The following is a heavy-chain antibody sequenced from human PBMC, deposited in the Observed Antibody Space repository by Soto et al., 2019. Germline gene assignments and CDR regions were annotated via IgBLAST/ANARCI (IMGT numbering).Heavy chain of an antibody. D-gene: IGHD3-22*01. CDR2: IYYSGST. CDR1: GGSVSSGSYY. Sequence: PSETLSLTCTASGGSVSSGSYYWSWIRQPPGKGLEWIGYIYYSGSTNYNPSLKSRVTISVDTSKNQFSLKLSSVTAADTAVYYCARAPKGYYYDSSGYPSDWGQGTMVTVSS. CDR3: ARAPKGYYYDSSGYPSD. V-gene: IGHV4-61*01. J-gene: IGHJ3*01.